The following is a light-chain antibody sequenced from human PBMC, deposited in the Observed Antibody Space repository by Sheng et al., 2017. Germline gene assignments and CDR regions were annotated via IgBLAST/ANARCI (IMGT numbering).Light chain of an antibody. CDR1: QDISNF. Sequence: DIQMTQSPSAVSASVGDRVTITCRASQDISNFLAWFQQKPGKVPKRLINSASTLQTGVPSRFSGSGSGTEFTLTISSLQPEDFATYYCLQHDDYPRTFGRRT. V-gene: IGKV1-17*03. J-gene: IGKJ1*01. CDR3: LQHDDYPRT. CDR2: SAS.